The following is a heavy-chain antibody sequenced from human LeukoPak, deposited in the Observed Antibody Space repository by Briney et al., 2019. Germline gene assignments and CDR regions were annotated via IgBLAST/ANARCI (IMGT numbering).Heavy chain of an antibody. CDR3: ARDDSEATAALDY. J-gene: IGHJ4*02. CDR1: GYTFTSYD. V-gene: IGHV1-8*01. D-gene: IGHD3-10*01. CDR2: MNPNSGNT. Sequence: ASVKVSCTASGYTFTSYDINWVRQATGQGLEWMGWMNPNSGNTGYAQKLQGRVTMTTDTSTSTAYMELRSLRSDDTAVYYCARDDSEATAALDYWGQGTLVTVSS.